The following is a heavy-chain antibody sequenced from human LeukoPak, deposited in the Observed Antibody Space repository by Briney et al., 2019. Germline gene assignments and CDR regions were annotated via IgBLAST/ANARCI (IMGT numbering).Heavy chain of an antibody. V-gene: IGHV3-7*03. CDR1: GFTFSRYW. J-gene: IGHJ5*02. CDR2: IKQDGSEK. D-gene: IGHD3-10*01. Sequence: TGGSLRLSCAASGFTFSRYWMCWVRQAPAKGLGWVANIKQDGSEKYYVDSVKGRFAISRDNAKNSLYLQMNSLRAEDTALYYCARERLLWFGELSPNWFDPWGQGTLVTVSS. CDR3: ARERLLWFGELSPNWFDP.